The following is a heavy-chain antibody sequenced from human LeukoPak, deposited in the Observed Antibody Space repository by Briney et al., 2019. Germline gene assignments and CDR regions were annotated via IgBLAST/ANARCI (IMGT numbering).Heavy chain of an antibody. Sequence: ASVKAACKASGYTFTGYYMHWVRQAPGQGLKWMGRINPNSGGTNYAQKFQGRVTMTRDTSISTAYMELSRLRSDDTAVYYCARSVEMANEDAFDIWGQGTMVTVSS. CDR2: INPNSGGT. CDR3: ARSVEMANEDAFDI. D-gene: IGHD5-24*01. CDR1: GYTFTGYY. V-gene: IGHV1-2*06. J-gene: IGHJ3*02.